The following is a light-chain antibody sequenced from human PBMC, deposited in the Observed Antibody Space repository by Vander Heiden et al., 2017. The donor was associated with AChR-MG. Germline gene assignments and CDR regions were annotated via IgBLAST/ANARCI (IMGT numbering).Light chain of an antibody. CDR2: GNS. J-gene: IGLJ3*02. CDR3: QSYDSSLSGV. CDR1: SSNIGAGYD. V-gene: IGLV1-40*01. Sequence: SVLTQPPPVSGAPGPRVTISCTGSSSNIGAGYDVHWYQQLPGTAPKLLIYGNSNRPSGVPDRFSGSKSGTSASLAITGLQAEDEADYYCQSYDSSLSGVFGGGTKLTVL.